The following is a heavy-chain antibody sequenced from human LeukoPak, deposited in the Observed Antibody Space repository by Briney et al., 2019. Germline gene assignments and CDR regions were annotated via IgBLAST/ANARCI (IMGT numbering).Heavy chain of an antibody. D-gene: IGHD2-15*01. Sequence: PSQTLSLTCAVSGGSISSGGYSWSWIRQPPGKGLEWIGYIYYSGSTYYNPSLKSRVTISVDTPKNQFSLKLSSVTAADTAVYYCARGVVVAAIRFDPWGQGTLVTVSS. CDR2: IYYSGST. J-gene: IGHJ5*02. CDR1: GGSISSGGYS. CDR3: ARGVVVAAIRFDP. V-gene: IGHV4-30-4*07.